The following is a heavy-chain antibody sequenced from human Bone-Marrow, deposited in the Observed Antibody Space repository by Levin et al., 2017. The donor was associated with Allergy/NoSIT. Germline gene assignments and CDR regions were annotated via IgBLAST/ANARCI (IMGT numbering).Heavy chain of an antibody. CDR3: AANLLLLRPAAY. CDR2: IRSNTEGGTT. CDR1: GFSLNYAW. Sequence: GESLKISCAASGFSLNYAWMSWVRQAPGRGLDWVGRIRSNTEGGTTDYAAAVKGRFTISRDASKSRLYLQMNSLKTEDTAVYYCAANLLLLRPAAYWGQGALVTVSS. D-gene: IGHD6-13*01. J-gene: IGHJ4*02. V-gene: IGHV3-15*01.